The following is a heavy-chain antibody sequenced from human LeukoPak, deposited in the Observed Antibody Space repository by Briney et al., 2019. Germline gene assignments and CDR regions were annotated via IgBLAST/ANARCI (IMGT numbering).Heavy chain of an antibody. D-gene: IGHD6-13*01. CDR3: ARSSSWYLVGYYYYMDV. CDR2: ISYDGSNK. V-gene: IGHV3-30*01. J-gene: IGHJ6*03. CDR1: GFTFSSYA. Sequence: GGSLRLSCAASGFTFSSYAMHWVRQAPGKGLEWVAVISYDGSNKYYADSVKGRFTISRDNSKNTLYLLMNSLRAEDTAVYYCARSSSWYLVGYYYYMDVWGKGTTVTVSS.